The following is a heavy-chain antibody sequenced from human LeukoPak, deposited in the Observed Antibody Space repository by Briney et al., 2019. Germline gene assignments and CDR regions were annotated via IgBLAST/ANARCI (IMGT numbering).Heavy chain of an antibody. V-gene: IGHV3-74*01. CDR2: INRDGSST. J-gene: IGHJ6*02. CDR3: ARDSNYGMDV. CDR1: GSTFSSYW. Sequence: QTGGSLRLSCAASGSTFSSYWMHWVRQAAGKGLVWVSHINRDGSSTSHADSVKGRFTISRDNAKNTLYLQMNSLRAEDTAVYYCARDSNYGMDVWGQGTTVTVSS. D-gene: IGHD4-11*01.